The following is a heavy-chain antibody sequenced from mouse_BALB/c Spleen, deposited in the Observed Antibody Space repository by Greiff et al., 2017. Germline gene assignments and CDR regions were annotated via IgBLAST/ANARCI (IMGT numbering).Heavy chain of an antibody. CDR1: GFTFSSYA. CDR2: ISSGGSYT. Sequence: EVQGVESGGGLVKPGGSLKLSCAASGFTFSSYAMSWVRQSPEKRLEWVAEISSGGSYTYYPDTVTGRFTISRDNAKNTLYLEMSSLRSEDTAMYYCARAYYGNYEAWFAYWGQGTLVTVSA. V-gene: IGHV5-9-4*01. CDR3: ARAYYGNYEAWFAY. J-gene: IGHJ3*01. D-gene: IGHD2-10*01.